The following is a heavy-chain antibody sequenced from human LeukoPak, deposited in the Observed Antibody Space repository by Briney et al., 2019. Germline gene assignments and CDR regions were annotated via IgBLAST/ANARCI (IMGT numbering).Heavy chain of an antibody. CDR3: AREGVTKYYFDY. Sequence: SETLSLTCTVSGGSISSYYWSWIRQPPGKGLERIGYIYYSGSTDYNPSLKSRVTISVDTSKNQFSLKLSSVTAADTAVYYCAREGVTKYYFDYWGQGTLVTVSS. V-gene: IGHV4-59*01. J-gene: IGHJ4*02. D-gene: IGHD4-11*01. CDR2: IYYSGST. CDR1: GGSISSYY.